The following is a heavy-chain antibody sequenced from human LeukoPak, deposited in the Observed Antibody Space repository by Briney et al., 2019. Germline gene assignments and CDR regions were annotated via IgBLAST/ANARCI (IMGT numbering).Heavy chain of an antibody. D-gene: IGHD4-17*01. V-gene: IGHV1-2*02. CDR1: GYTFTCYY. Sequence: ASVKVSCKASGYTFTCYYRQGLERMGWINPNSGGTNYAQKFQGRVTMSRDTSISTAYMELSRLRSDDTAVYYCATRTTTFTYYFDYWGQGSLVTVSS. CDR3: ATRTTTFTYYFDY. CDR2: INPNSGGT. J-gene: IGHJ4*02.